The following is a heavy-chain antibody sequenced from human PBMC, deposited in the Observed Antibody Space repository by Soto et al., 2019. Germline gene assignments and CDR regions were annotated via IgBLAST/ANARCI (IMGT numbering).Heavy chain of an antibody. CDR3: ARAGGSRAFDWPYFDS. Sequence: PWGSLLLACAASVFSFNLHEMNWVRQAPGRGLEWISYIGTSGSTKYYADSVQGRFTITRDNTKNSLYLEMNSLRGDDTGIYYCARAGGSRAFDWPYFDSWGQGTTVTVSS. CDR2: IGTSGSTK. J-gene: IGHJ4*02. D-gene: IGHD3-9*01. CDR1: VFSFNLHE. V-gene: IGHV3-48*03.